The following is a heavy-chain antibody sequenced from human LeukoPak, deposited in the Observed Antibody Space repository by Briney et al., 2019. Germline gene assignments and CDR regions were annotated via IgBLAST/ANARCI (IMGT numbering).Heavy chain of an antibody. D-gene: IGHD3-22*01. V-gene: IGHV3-20*04. CDR3: ARARFTGYYDSSGYYFDY. CDR2: INWNGGST. CDR1: GSTFDDYG. J-gene: IGHJ4*02. Sequence: GGSLRLSCAASGSTFDDYGMSWVRQAPGKGLEWVSGINWNGGSTGYADSVKGRFTISRDNAKNSLYLQMNSLRAGDTAVYYCARARFTGYYDSSGYYFDYWGQGTLVTVSS.